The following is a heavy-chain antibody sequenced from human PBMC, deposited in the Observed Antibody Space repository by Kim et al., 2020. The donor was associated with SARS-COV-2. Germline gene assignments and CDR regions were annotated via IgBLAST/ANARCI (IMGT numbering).Heavy chain of an antibody. D-gene: IGHD3-16*01. V-gene: IGHV3-48*02. CDR3: ARVRGYMDV. J-gene: IGHJ6*03. Sequence: STIYYADSVKGRFTISRDNAKNSLYLQMNSLRDEDTAVYYCARVRGYMDVWGKGTTVTVSS. CDR2: STI.